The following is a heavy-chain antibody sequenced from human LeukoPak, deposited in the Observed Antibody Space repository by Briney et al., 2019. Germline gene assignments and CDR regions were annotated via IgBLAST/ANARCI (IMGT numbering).Heavy chain of an antibody. CDR3: ARSGIVVVVAATSLWFDP. CDR2: IIPIFGTV. V-gene: IGHV1-69*13. CDR1: GGTFSSYA. J-gene: IGHJ5*02. Sequence: SVKVSCKASGGTFSSYAISWVRQAPGQGLEWMGGIIPIFGTVNYAQKFQGRVTITADESTSTAYMELSSLRSEDTAVYYCARSGIVVVVAATSLWFDPWGQGTLVTVSS. D-gene: IGHD2-15*01.